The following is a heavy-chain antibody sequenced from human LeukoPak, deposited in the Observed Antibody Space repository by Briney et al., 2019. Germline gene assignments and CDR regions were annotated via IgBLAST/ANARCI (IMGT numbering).Heavy chain of an antibody. V-gene: IGHV4-38-2*02. CDR2: IYDSGST. CDR3: ARDCSGGSCYAFDI. CDR1: GYSISSGYY. Sequence: PSETLSLTCGVSGYSISSGYYWGWIRPPAGKGLEWIGIIYDSGSTYNNPSLKSRVTISVDTSKNQFSLKLSSVTAADTAMYYCARDCSGGSCYAFDIWGQGTMVIVSS. D-gene: IGHD2-15*01. J-gene: IGHJ3*02.